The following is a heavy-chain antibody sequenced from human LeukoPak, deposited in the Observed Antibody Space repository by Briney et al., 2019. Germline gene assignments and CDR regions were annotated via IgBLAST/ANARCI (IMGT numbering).Heavy chain of an antibody. CDR1: GFTFSTYW. J-gene: IGHJ4*02. Sequence: GGSLRLSCAASGFTFSTYWMSWVRQAPGKGLEWAANIKQDGSDKYYVDSVKGRFTISRDNAKNSLYLQMNSLRAEDTAVYYCARDLAVAGTVGNYYFDYWGQGALVTVSS. CDR3: ARDLAVAGTVGNYYFDY. V-gene: IGHV3-7*01. CDR2: IKQDGSDK. D-gene: IGHD6-19*01.